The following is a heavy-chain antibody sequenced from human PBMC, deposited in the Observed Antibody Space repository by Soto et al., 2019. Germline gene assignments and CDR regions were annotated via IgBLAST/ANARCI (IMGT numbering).Heavy chain of an antibody. CDR1: GGSISSYY. D-gene: IGHD3-10*01. CDR3: ARHNYGSGSTYFDY. CDR2: IYYSGST. V-gene: IGHV4-59*08. Sequence: QVQLQESGPGLVKRSETLSLTCTVSGGSISSYYWSWIRQPPGKGLEWIGYIYYSGSTNYNPSLKSRVTISVDTSKNQFSLKLNSMTAADTAVYYCARHNYGSGSTYFDYWGQGTLVTVSS. J-gene: IGHJ4*02.